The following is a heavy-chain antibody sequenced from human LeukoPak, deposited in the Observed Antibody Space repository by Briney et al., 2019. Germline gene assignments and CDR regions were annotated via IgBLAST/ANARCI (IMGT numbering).Heavy chain of an antibody. CDR2: INPNSGGT. CDR1: GGTFSSYA. CDR3: ARDYARYYYYYMDV. Sequence: ASVKVSCKASGGTFSSYAISWVRQAPGQGREWMGWINPNSGGTNYAQKFQGRVTMTRDTSISTAYMELSRLRSDDTAVYYCARDYARYYYYYMDVWGKGTTVTVSS. V-gene: IGHV1-2*02. D-gene: IGHD2-2*01. J-gene: IGHJ6*03.